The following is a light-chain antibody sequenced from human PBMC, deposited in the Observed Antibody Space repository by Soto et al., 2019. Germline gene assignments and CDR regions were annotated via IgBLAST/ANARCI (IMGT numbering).Light chain of an antibody. V-gene: IGKV3-20*01. CDR3: QQRGSSPLT. CDR2: GAS. Sequence: EIVLTQSPGTLSLSPGERATLSCRASQSVSSGFLAWYQQKPGQAPRLLIYGASNSATGIPDRFSGSGSGTDFTLTISSLEPEDFAMYYCQQRGSSPLTFGGGTTVEIK. CDR1: QSVSSGF. J-gene: IGKJ4*01.